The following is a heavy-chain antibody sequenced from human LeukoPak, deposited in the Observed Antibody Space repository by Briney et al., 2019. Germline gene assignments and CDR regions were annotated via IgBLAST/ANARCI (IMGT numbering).Heavy chain of an antibody. V-gene: IGHV3-53*01. CDR3: AKGYNYAYEY. D-gene: IGHD5-18*01. CDR1: GFTVSSSY. J-gene: IGHJ4*02. CDR2: IYSGGST. Sequence: PGGSLRLSCAASGFTVSSSYMSWVRQAPGKGLEWAPLIYSGGSTYYAASVKGRFTISRDNSKNTLYLQMNSLRPEDTAVYYCAKGYNYAYEYWGQGTLVTVSS.